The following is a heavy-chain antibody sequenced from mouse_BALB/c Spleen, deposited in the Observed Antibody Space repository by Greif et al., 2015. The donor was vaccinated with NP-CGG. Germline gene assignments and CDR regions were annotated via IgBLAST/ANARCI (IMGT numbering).Heavy chain of an antibody. CDR1: GFNIKDYY. CDR2: IDPENGDT. J-gene: IGHJ3*01. V-gene: IGHV14-4*02. CDR3: NGSWFAY. Sequence: VQLQQPGAELVRSGASVKLSCTASGFNIKDYYMHWVKQRPEQGLEWIGWIDPENGDTEYAPKFQGKATMTADTSSNTAYLQHSSLTSEDTAVYYCNGSWFAYWGQGTLVTVAA.